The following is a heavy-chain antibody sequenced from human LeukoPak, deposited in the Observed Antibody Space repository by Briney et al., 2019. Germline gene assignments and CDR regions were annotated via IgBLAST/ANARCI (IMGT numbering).Heavy chain of an antibody. CDR2: IGTAGDT. V-gene: IGHV3-13*01. CDR1: GFTFSSYD. Sequence: GGSLRLSCAASGFTFSSYDMHWVRQATGKGLEWVSAIGTAGDTYYPGSVKGRFTISRENAKNSLYLQMNSLRAGDTAVYYCASYDSSGYYSYYLDYWGQGTLVTVSS. CDR3: ASYDSSGYYSYYLDY. D-gene: IGHD3-22*01. J-gene: IGHJ4*02.